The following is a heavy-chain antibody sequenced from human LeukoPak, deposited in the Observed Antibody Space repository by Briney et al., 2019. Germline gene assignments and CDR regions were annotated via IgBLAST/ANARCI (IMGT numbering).Heavy chain of an antibody. D-gene: IGHD5-18*01. CDR2: IRSKANSYAT. Sequence: GGSLRLSCAASGFTFSGSAMHWVRQASGRGLEWVGRIRSKANSYATAYAASVKGRFTISRDDSKNTAYLQMNSLKTEDTAVYYCTPGIQRMDVWGQGTTVTVSS. CDR3: TPGIQRMDV. J-gene: IGHJ6*02. V-gene: IGHV3-73*01. CDR1: GFTFSGSA.